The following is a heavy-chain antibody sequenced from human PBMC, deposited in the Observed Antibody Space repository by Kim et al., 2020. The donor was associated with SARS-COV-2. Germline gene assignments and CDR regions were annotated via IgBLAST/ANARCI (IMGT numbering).Heavy chain of an antibody. D-gene: IGHD2-15*01. J-gene: IGHJ4*02. CDR3: VKEAAFTTVVVDYYFDF. CDR1: GFTFINYG. Sequence: GGSLRLSCVGSGFTFINYGMHWVRQAPGKGLEWVGIVSYEGRNTFYAGSVEGRFTISRDNSKNTLYLQMNNLRAEDTALYYCVKEAAFTTVVVDYYFDFWGQGTLVTVSS. V-gene: IGHV3-30*18. CDR2: VSYEGRNT.